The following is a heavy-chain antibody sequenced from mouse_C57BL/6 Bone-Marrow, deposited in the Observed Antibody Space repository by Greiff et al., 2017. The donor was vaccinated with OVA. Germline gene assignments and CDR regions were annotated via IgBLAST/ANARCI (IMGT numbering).Heavy chain of an antibody. CDR3: AHEYDEGAAAMDY. V-gene: IGHV1-64*01. CDR2: IHPNSGST. J-gene: IGHJ4*01. Sequence: QVQLQQPGAELVKPGASVKLSCKASGYTFTSYWMHWVKQRPGQGLEWIGMIHPNSGSTNYNEKFKSKATLTVDKSSSTAYMQLSSLTSEDSAVYYCAHEYDEGAAAMDYWGQGTSVTVSS. CDR1: GYTFTSYW. D-gene: IGHD2-4*01.